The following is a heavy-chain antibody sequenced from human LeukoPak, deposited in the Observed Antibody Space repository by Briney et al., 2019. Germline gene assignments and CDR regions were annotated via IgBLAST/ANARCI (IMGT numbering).Heavy chain of an antibody. V-gene: IGHV3-21*01. CDR2: ISSSSNYI. CDR1: GFTCSSYS. D-gene: IGHD5-18*01. J-gene: IGHJ4*02. Sequence: PGGSLRLSCAASGFTCSSYSMNWVQQAPGKRLEWVSSISSSSNYIYYADSVKGRFSISRDNAKNSLYLQMNSLRAEDTAVYYCAREREVDTAMGWAEPFDYWGQGTLVTVSS. CDR3: AREREVDTAMGWAEPFDY.